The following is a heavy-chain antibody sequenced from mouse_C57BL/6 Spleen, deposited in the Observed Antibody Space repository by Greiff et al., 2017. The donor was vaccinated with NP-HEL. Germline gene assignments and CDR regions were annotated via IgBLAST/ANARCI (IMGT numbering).Heavy chain of an antibody. Sequence: EVKLMESGGGLVQPGGSMKLSCAASGFTFSDAWMDWVRQSPEKGLEWVAEIRNKANNHATYYAESVKGRFTISRDDSKSSVYLQMNSLRADDTGIYFCTSSRLYYYAMEYWGQGTSVTVSS. CDR3: TSSRLYYYAMEY. CDR1: GFTFSDAW. CDR2: IRNKANNHAT. D-gene: IGHD3-2*02. V-gene: IGHV6-6*01. J-gene: IGHJ4*01.